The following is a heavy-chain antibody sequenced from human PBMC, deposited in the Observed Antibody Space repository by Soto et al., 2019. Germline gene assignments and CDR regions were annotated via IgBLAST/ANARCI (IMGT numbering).Heavy chain of an antibody. CDR2: IYYSGST. J-gene: IGHJ4*02. V-gene: IGHV4-59*03. CDR3: ATRSPAFDY. CDR1: GCSISSYY. Sequence: PSDTLSLTCTVSGCSISSYYWSWIRQPPGKGLEWIGYIYYSGSTNYNPSLKSRVTMTTDTSTSTAYMELRSLRSDDTAMYYCATRSPAFDYWGQGTLVTVSS.